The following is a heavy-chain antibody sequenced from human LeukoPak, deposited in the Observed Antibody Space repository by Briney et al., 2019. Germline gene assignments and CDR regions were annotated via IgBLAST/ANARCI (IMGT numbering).Heavy chain of an antibody. Sequence: ASVTVSCKPSGYTFTSYGINWVRQAPGQGLEWMGWISAYNGNTNYAQKLQGRVTMTTDTTANTAYMELRSLRSDDTAVYYCARDTAMVTYWFDPWGQGTLVTVSS. CDR1: GYTFTSYG. CDR3: ARDTAMVTYWFDP. CDR2: ISAYNGNT. D-gene: IGHD5-18*01. J-gene: IGHJ5*02. V-gene: IGHV1-18*01.